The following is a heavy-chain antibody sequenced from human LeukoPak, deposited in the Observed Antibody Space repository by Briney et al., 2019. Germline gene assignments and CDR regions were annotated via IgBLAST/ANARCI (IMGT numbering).Heavy chain of an antibody. CDR3: ARVKSGWYYFDY. D-gene: IGHD6-19*01. J-gene: IGHJ4*02. Sequence: TGGSLRLSCAASGFTFSSYVMNWVRQAPGKGLEWVSVIYSGGSTYYADSVKGRFTISRDNSKNTLYLQMNSLRAEDTAVYYCARVKSGWYYFDYWGQGTLVTVSS. CDR1: GFTFSSYV. V-gene: IGHV3-53*01. CDR2: IYSGGST.